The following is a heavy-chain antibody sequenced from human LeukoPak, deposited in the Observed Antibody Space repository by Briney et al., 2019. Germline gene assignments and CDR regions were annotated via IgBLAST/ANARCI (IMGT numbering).Heavy chain of an antibody. Sequence: PSETLSLTCTVSGGSISSYYWSWIRQPPGKGLEWIGYIYYSGSTNYNPSLKSRVTISVDTSKNQFSLKLSSVTAADTAVYYCAREVHSSGWSTFDPWGQGTLVTVSS. CDR1: GGSISSYY. D-gene: IGHD6-19*01. J-gene: IGHJ5*02. CDR3: AREVHSSGWSTFDP. CDR2: IYYSGST. V-gene: IGHV4-59*01.